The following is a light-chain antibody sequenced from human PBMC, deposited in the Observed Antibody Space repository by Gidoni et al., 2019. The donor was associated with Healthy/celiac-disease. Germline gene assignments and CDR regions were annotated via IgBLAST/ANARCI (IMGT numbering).Light chain of an antibody. CDR1: SLRSYY. Sequence: SSELTQDPAVSVALGLTVRITCQGDSLRSYYASWYQQKPGQAPVLVIYGKNNRPSGIPDRFYGSSSGNTASLTITGAQAEDEADYYCNSRDSSGNQGFGGGTKLTVL. J-gene: IGLJ3*02. CDR2: GKN. CDR3: NSRDSSGNQG. V-gene: IGLV3-19*01.